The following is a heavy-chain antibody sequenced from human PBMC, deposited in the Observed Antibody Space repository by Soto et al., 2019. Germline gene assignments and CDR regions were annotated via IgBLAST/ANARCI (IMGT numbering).Heavy chain of an antibody. Sequence: EVQLLESGGGLVQPGGSLRLSCAASGFTFSNYAMSWVRQAPGKGLEWVSTISGSGGSTFYADSVKGRFTISRDNSKNTLYLQMNSLRAEDTAVYYCAKRGEVLGFSQMWSDFDSWGQGTLVTVSS. J-gene: IGHJ4*02. CDR2: ISGSGGST. CDR3: AKRGEVLGFSQMWSDFDS. CDR1: GFTFSNYA. V-gene: IGHV3-23*01. D-gene: IGHD3-10*01.